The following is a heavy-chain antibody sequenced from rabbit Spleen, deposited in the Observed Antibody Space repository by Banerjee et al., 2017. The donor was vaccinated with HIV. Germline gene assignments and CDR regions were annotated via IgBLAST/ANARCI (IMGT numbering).Heavy chain of an antibody. V-gene: IGHV1S45*01. J-gene: IGHJ4*01. Sequence: QEQLEESGGGLVKPEGSLTLTCTASGFDFSSVYYMCWVRQTPGKGPEWIACIYAGSSGNTYYASWAKGRFTISKTSSTTVTLQMTSLTAADTATYFCARGGGSHWMYFFNLWGPGTLVTVS. D-gene: IGHD8-1*01. CDR1: GFDFSSVYY. CDR3: ARGGGSHWMYFFNL. CDR2: IYAGSSGNT.